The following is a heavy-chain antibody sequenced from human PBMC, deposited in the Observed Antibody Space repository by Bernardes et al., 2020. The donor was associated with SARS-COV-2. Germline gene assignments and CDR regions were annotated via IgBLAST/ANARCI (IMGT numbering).Heavy chain of an antibody. CDR3: AHRFGVNWFDA. D-gene: IGHD3-10*01. CDR2: IYWDDDK. Sequence: SGPTLVKPTQTFTLTCTFSGFSLSTSGVGVGWIRQPPGKALEWLALIYWDDDKRYSPALKSRLTITNDTSKNQVVLTMTNMYPVDTATYYCAHRFGVNWFDAWGQGTLVTVSS. CDR1: GFSLSTSGVG. J-gene: IGHJ5*02. V-gene: IGHV2-5*02.